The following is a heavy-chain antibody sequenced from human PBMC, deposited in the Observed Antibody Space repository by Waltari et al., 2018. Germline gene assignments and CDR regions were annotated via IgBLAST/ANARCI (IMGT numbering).Heavy chain of an antibody. V-gene: IGHV4-39*01. J-gene: IGHJ4*02. CDR3: ARLDSRSGSYYFDY. CDR2: IYYSGST. D-gene: IGHD1-26*01. Sequence: PPGKELEWIGNIYYSGSTYYNPSLKSRVTIYIDTSKNQFSLKLSSVTAADTAVYFCARLDSRSGSYYFDYWGQGTLVTVSS.